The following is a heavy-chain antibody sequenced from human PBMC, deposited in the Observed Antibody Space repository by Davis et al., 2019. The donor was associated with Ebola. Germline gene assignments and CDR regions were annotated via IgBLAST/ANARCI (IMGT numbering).Heavy chain of an antibody. V-gene: IGHV3-21*01. CDR1: GYTFRIHA. CDR2: ISSSSSYI. J-gene: IGHJ4*02. CDR3: AREGLRGSGWEAY. D-gene: IGHD6-19*01. Sequence: GESLKISCAASGYTFRIHAMNWVRQAPGKGLEWVSSISSSSSYIYYADSVKGRFTISRDNAKNSLYLQMNSLRAEDTAVYYCAREGLRGSGWEAYWGQGTLVTVSS.